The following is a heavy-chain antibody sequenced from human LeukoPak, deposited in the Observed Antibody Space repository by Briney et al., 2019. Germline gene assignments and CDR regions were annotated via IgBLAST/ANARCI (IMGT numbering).Heavy chain of an antibody. Sequence: ASVKVSCKASGYTFTGYYMHWVRQAPGQGLQWMGWINPNGGDTNYAQKFQGRVTMTRDMSINTAYMEVTRLTSDDTAVYYCARDPSTSFRSRGYFSYHMDVWGKGTTVIVSS. D-gene: IGHD6-6*01. CDR2: INPNGGDT. V-gene: IGHV1-2*02. CDR1: GYTFTGYY. J-gene: IGHJ6*03. CDR3: ARDPSTSFRSRGYFSYHMDV.